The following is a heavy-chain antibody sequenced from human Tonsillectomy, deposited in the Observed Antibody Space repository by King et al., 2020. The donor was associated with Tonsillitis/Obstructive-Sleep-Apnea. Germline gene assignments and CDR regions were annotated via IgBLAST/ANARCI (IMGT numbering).Heavy chain of an antibody. V-gene: IGHV4-31*01. Sequence: QLQESGPGLVKPSQTLSLTCTVSGGSISSSGYYWSWIRQHPGKGLEWIGYIYYSGSTYYNPSLKSLVTISVDTSKNQFSLKLSSVTAADTAVYYCARVELREYYFDYWGQGTLVTVSS. CDR1: GGSISSSGYY. J-gene: IGHJ4*02. CDR3: ARVELREYYFDY. D-gene: IGHD2-15*01. CDR2: IYYSGST.